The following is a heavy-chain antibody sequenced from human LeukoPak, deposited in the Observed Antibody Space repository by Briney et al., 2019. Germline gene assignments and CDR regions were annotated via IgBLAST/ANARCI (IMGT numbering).Heavy chain of an antibody. V-gene: IGHV1-69*04. CDR1: GGTFSSYT. CDR2: IIPILGIA. J-gene: IGHJ5*02. D-gene: IGHD2-2*01. Sequence: GASVKVSCKASGGTFSSYTISWVRQAPGQGLERMGRIIPILGIANYAQKFQGRVTITADKSTSTAYMELSSLRSEDTAVYYCARDLSAGDIVVVPAAIGYNWFDPWGQGTLVTVSS. CDR3: ARDLSAGDIVVVPAAIGYNWFDP.